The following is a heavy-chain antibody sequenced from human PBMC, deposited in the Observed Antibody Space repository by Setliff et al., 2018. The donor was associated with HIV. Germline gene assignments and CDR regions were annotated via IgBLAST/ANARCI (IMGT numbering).Heavy chain of an antibody. V-gene: IGHV3-30*04. CDR3: ARDPIVARPDYFDY. CDR2: TSFDAGIS. Sequence: GESLKISCVASGFTFSSYTMHWVRQAPGKGLEWVAVTSFDAGISFYADSVKGRFTIPRDNSKNTLYLQMNSLRPEDMAVYYCARDPIVARPDYFDYWGQGTLVTVSS. D-gene: IGHD3-22*01. J-gene: IGHJ4*02. CDR1: GFTFSSYT.